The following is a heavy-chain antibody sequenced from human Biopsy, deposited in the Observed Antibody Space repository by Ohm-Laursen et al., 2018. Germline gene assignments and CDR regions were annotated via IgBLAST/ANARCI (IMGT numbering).Heavy chain of an antibody. CDR2: IYSGGNT. V-gene: IGHV4-61*01. J-gene: IGHJ4*02. CDR3: ARGRRTSGWPYFDN. CDR1: GDSLTRGSEI. Sequence: SVTLSLTCTVSGDSLTRGSEIWSWIRQSPGQGLEYIGFIYSGGNTNYSPSLKNRVTMSGDTSKNQFYLKLYSATAADTAVYYCARGRRTSGWPYFDNWGQGALVIVSP. D-gene: IGHD6-19*01.